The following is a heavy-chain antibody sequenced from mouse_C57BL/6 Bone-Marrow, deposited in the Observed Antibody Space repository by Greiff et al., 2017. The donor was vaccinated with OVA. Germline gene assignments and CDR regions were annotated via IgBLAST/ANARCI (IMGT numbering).Heavy chain of an antibody. CDR2: INPNNGGT. V-gene: IGHV1-18*01. Sequence: EVQLQQPGPELVKPGASVKIPCKASGYTFTDYNMDWVKQSHGKSLEWIGDINPNNGGTIYNQKFKGKATLTVDKSSSTAYMELRSLTSEDTAVDYCARKAPPIYYGSCLDYWGQGTTLTVSS. CDR1: GYTFTDYN. D-gene: IGHD1-1*01. CDR3: ARKAPPIYYGSCLDY. J-gene: IGHJ2*01.